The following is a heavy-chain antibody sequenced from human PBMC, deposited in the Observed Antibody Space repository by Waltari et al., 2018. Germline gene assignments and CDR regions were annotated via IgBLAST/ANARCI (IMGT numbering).Heavy chain of an antibody. CDR3: ARDGTYYYDSSGYSDAFDI. CDR1: GGSLSGYY. J-gene: IGHJ3*02. Sequence: QVRLQQWGAGLSKPSETLSLTCVVSGGSLSGYYWSWIRQPPGKGLEWIGSIYHSGSTYYNPSLKSRVTISVDTSKNQFSLKLSSVTAADTAVYYCARDGTYYYDSSGYSDAFDIWGQGTMVTVSS. CDR2: IYHSGST. V-gene: IGHV4-34*01. D-gene: IGHD3-22*01.